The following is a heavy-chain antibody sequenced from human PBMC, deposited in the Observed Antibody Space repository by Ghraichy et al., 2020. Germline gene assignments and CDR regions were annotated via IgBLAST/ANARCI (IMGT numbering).Heavy chain of an antibody. J-gene: IGHJ4*02. Sequence: SVKVSCKASGFTFTSSAMQWVRQARGQRLEWIGWIVVGSGNTNYAQKFQERVTITRDKSTSTAYMELSSLRSEDTAVYYCAADRYYYDSSGYPSFPHWGQGTLVTVSS. V-gene: IGHV1-58*02. D-gene: IGHD3-22*01. CDR2: IVVGSGNT. CDR1: GFTFTSSA. CDR3: AADRYYYDSSGYPSFPH.